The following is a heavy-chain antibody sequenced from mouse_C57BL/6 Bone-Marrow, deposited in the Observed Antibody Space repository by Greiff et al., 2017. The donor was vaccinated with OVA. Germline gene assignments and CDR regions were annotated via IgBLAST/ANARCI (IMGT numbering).Heavy chain of an antibody. CDR2: IYPRDGST. CDR1: GYTFTSYD. V-gene: IGHV1-85*01. D-gene: IGHD2-12*01. Sequence: VQVVESGPELVKPGASVKLSCKASGYTFTSYDINWVKQRPGQGLEWIGWIYPRDGSTKYNETFKGKATLTVDTSSSTASMYLHSLTAEDSAVYFCARRSLRRGFAYWGQGTLVTVSA. CDR3: ARRSLRRGFAY. J-gene: IGHJ3*01.